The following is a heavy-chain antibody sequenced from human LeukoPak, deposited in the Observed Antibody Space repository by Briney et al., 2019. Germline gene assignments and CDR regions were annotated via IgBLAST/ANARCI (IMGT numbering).Heavy chain of an antibody. Sequence: GGSLRLSCAASGFTFSSYWMHWVRQAPGKGLVWVSRINTDGTGTTYADSVKGRFTVSRDNAQNTLFLQMNSLRAEDTAVYFCARVYGGNAAFDHWGQGTLVTVSS. CDR2: INTDGTGT. D-gene: IGHD4-23*01. V-gene: IGHV3-74*01. J-gene: IGHJ4*02. CDR3: ARVYGGNAAFDH. CDR1: GFTFSSYW.